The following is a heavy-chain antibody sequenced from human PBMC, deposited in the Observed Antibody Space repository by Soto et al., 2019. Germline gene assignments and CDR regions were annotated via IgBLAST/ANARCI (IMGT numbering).Heavy chain of an antibody. Sequence: SETLSLTCAVSGYSISSGYYWAWIRQPPGEGLEWIGCMSHSGRTYNNPSLKSRVTISRDTSKNQFSLLLTSVTAADTAVYFCAGYTDGWTNDYWGQGTLVTVSS. D-gene: IGHD6-19*01. V-gene: IGHV4-38-2*01. J-gene: IGHJ4*02. CDR3: AGYTDGWTNDY. CDR1: GYSISSGYY. CDR2: MSHSGRT.